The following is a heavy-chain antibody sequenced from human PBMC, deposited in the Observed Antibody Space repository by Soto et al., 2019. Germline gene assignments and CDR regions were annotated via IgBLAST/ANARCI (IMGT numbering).Heavy chain of an antibody. CDR3: ARGGISHWAYFYYMDV. CDR2: INHLGSI. Sequence: SETLSLTCAVYGGSFSDYFWSWIRQPPGKALEWIGEINHLGSINYNPSLKSRVTMSVDTSKNQFSLTLNSVTAADTATYYCARGGISHWAYFYYMDVWDRGTTVTVSS. V-gene: IGHV4-34*01. J-gene: IGHJ6*03. D-gene: IGHD2-21*01. CDR1: GGSFSDYF.